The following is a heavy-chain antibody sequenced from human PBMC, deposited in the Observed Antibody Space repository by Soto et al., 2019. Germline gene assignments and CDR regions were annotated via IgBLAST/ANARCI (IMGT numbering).Heavy chain of an antibody. CDR2: ISAYNGNT. CDR1: GYTFTSYG. V-gene: IGHV1-18*01. J-gene: IGHJ5*02. Sequence: ASVKVSCKASGYTFTSYGISWVRQAPGQGLEWMGWISAYNGNTNYSQKLQGRVTITRDTSTSTAYMELSSLRSEDTAVYYCARGYTFPFDPWGQGTLVTVSS. CDR3: ARGYTFPFDP. D-gene: IGHD1-26*01.